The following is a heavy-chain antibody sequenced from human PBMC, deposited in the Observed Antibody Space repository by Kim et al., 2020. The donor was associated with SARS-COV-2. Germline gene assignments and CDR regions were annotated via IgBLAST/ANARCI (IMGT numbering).Heavy chain of an antibody. J-gene: IGHJ3*02. D-gene: IGHD3-10*01. CDR2: IDYSGST. Sequence: SETLSLTCTVSGSSISSGGYYWNWIRQHPGKGLEWIGYIDYSGSTSYNPSLKSRVTISVETSKNQFSLRLSSVTAADTAVYYCATIYYGPGSEHDAFDI. CDR1: GSSISSGGYY. CDR3: ATIYYGPGSEHDAFDI. V-gene: IGHV4-31*03.